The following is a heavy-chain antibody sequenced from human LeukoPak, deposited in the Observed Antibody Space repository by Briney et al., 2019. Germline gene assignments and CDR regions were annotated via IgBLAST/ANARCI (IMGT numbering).Heavy chain of an antibody. D-gene: IGHD3-9*01. CDR3: AGDLVRDYDILTGTYYYYGMDV. J-gene: IGHJ6*02. Sequence: ASVKVSCKASGYTFTSYGISWVRQAPGQGLEWMGWISAYNGNTNYAQKLQGRVTMTTDTSTSTAYMELRSLRSDDTAVYYCAGDLVRDYDILTGTYYYYGMDVWGQGTTVTVSS. V-gene: IGHV1-18*01. CDR2: ISAYNGNT. CDR1: GYTFTSYG.